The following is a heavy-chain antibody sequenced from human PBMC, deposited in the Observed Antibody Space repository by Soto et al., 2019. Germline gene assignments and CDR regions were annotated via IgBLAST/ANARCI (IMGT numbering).Heavy chain of an antibody. CDR1: GFTFSSYA. CDR3: AGRGVGPSEFDE. V-gene: IGHV3-23*01. J-gene: IGHJ4*02. CDR2: ITGPADRT. D-gene: IGHD1-26*01. Sequence: EVQLLESGGGLVQPGGSLRLSCAASGFTFSSYAMNWVRQAPGKGLEWVSLITGPADRTYYADSVQGRFTISRDNSKTTLYLQMNSLRVADTALYFCAGRGVGPSEFDEWGQGTLVTVSS.